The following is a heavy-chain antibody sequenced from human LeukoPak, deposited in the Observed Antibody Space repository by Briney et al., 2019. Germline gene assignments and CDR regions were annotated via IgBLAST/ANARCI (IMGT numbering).Heavy chain of an antibody. CDR1: GYTFTSYG. V-gene: IGHV1-18*01. CDR2: ISGYNGHT. J-gene: IGHJ4*02. CDR3: AKVVVRSFPHFDS. Sequence: ASVKVSCKASGYTFTSYGISWVRQAPGQGLEWMGWISGYNGHTNYAQKLQGRVTMTTDTSTSTAYMELRSLRSDDTAVYYCAKVVVRSFPHFDSWGQGTLVTVSS. D-gene: IGHD6-6*01.